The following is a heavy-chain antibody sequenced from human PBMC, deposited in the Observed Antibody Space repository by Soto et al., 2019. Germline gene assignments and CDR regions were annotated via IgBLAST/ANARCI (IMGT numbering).Heavy chain of an antibody. D-gene: IGHD2-15*01. CDR1: GYTFTSYC. J-gene: IGHJ3*02. Sequence: ASVKVSCKASGYTFTSYCISWVRQAPGQGLEWMGWISAYNGNTNYAQKLQGRVTMTTDTPTSTAYMELRSLRSDDTAVYYCARDGRPYCSGGSCLDAFDIWGQGTMVTVS. CDR2: ISAYNGNT. V-gene: IGHV1-18*01. CDR3: ARDGRPYCSGGSCLDAFDI.